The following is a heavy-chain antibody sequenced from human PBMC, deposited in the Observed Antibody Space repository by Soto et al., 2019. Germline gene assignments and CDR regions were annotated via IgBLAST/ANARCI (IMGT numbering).Heavy chain of an antibody. CDR1: GFTFSSYG. D-gene: IGHD1-26*01. CDR3: ARDSSGSYYYYYGMDV. CDR2: IWYDGSNK. Sequence: QVQLVESRGGVVQPGRSLRLSCAASGFTFSSYGMHWVRQAPGKGLEWVAVIWYDGSNKYYADSVKGRFTISRDNSKNTLYLQMNSLRAEDTAVYYCARDSSGSYYYYYGMDVWGQGTTVTVSS. V-gene: IGHV3-33*01. J-gene: IGHJ6*02.